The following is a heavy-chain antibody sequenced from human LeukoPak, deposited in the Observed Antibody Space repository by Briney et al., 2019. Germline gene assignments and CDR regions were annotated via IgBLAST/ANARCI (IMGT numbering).Heavy chain of an antibody. CDR2: ISDSGGST. Sequence: GGSLRLSCEASGFAFSFFAMSWLRQAPGKGLEWVSSISDSGGSTYYADSVKGRFTISRDSSKNTLYLQMNSLRAGDTAVYYCAKGDYIRSPWFDPWGQGTLVTVSS. V-gene: IGHV3-23*01. J-gene: IGHJ5*02. D-gene: IGHD6-6*01. CDR1: GFAFSFFA. CDR3: AKGDYIRSPWFDP.